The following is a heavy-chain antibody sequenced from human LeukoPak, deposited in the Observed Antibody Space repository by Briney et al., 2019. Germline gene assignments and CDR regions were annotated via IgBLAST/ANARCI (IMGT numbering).Heavy chain of an antibody. Sequence: PSETLSLTCTVSGGSISSNGYYWGWIRQPPGKGLEWIGSFYYTGSTFYSPSLKSRVTISVDTSKNQFSLKLSSVTAADTAVYYCATSHAIAAAGPYYFDYWGQGTLVTVSS. D-gene: IGHD6-13*01. CDR3: ATSHAIAAAGPYYFDY. CDR1: GGSISSNGYY. V-gene: IGHV4-39*07. J-gene: IGHJ4*02. CDR2: FYYTGST.